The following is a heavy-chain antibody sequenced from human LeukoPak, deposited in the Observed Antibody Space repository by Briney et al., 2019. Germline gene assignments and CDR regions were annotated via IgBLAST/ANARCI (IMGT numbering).Heavy chain of an antibody. V-gene: IGHV4-4*02. Sequence: PSETLSLTCAVSGGSISSSNWWSWVRQPPGKGLEWIGEIYHSGSTNYNPSLKSRVTISVDKSKNQFSLKLSPVTAADTAVYYCARWVVGATGAFDIWGQGTMVTVSS. J-gene: IGHJ3*02. CDR1: GGSISSSNW. D-gene: IGHD1-26*01. CDR2: IYHSGST. CDR3: ARWVVGATGAFDI.